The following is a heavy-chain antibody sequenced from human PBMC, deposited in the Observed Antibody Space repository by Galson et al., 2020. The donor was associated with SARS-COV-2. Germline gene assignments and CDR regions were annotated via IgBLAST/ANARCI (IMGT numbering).Heavy chain of an antibody. Sequence: VSGPTLVKPTQTLTLTCTFSGFSLSTTGVGVAWIRQPPGKALEWLVVLYFNNDRRYNPSLRSRLTITKDTSRNQVVLTMTNMDPVDTATYFCGHRTDSYDYHGLDVWGQGTTVTVSS. V-gene: IGHV2-5*01. J-gene: IGHJ6*02. CDR3: GHRTDSYDYHGLDV. CDR1: GFSLSTTGVG. D-gene: IGHD5-18*01. CDR2: LYFNNDR.